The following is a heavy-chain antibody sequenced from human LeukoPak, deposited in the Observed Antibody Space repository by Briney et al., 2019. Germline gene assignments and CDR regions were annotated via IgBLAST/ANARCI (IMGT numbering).Heavy chain of an antibody. CDR1: GFTFSNAW. CDR2: IKSNPDGGTT. J-gene: IGHJ4*02. Sequence: GGSLRLSCVASGFTFSNAWMSWVRQAPGKGLEWVGRIKSNPDGGTTEFAAPVKGRFTISRDDSENTVYLQMNSLKAEDLGVYYCTTDAAPYCGGDCYAVVHWGQGALVAVSS. D-gene: IGHD2-21*02. CDR3: TTDAAPYCGGDCYAVVH. V-gene: IGHV3-15*01.